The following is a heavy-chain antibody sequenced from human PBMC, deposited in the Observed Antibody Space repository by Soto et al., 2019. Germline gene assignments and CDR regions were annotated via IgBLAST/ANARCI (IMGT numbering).Heavy chain of an antibody. CDR3: ARGGEAGTRDGMDV. CDR2: IYYSGST. V-gene: IGHV4-61*01. Sequence: QVQLHESGPGLVKHSETLSLTCTVSGGSVSSVIYYWSWLRQPPGNGLEWIGYIYYSGSTNYNPPLKSRVTISVDTSKNQFSLKLSSVTAADTAVYYCARGGEAGTRDGMDVWGQGTTVTVSS. D-gene: IGHD1-7*01. CDR1: GGSVSSVIYY. J-gene: IGHJ6*02.